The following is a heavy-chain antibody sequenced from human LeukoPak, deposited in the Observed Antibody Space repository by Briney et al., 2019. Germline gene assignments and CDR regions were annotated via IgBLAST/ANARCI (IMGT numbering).Heavy chain of an antibody. CDR3: ARAHDGNYGRFDN. D-gene: IGHD1-7*01. V-gene: IGHV3-74*01. CDR2: ISPDGRST. J-gene: IGHJ4*02. CDR1: GFTFSSYW. Sequence: PGGSLRLSCAASGFTFSSYWMHWVRQAPGKGLVWVSRISPDGRSTTYADSVKGRFTISRDNAKNTLYLQMNNLSAEDTAVYYCARAHDGNYGRFDNWGQGTLVTVSS.